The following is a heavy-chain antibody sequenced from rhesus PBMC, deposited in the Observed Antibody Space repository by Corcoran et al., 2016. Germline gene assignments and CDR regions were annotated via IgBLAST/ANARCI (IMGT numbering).Heavy chain of an antibody. J-gene: IGHJ4*01. CDR1: GGSISSSY. CDR3: ARHLGSYYPFDY. CDR2: IYGRGSST. Sequence: QLQLQESGPGLVKPSETLSVTCAVSGGSISSSYWSWIRQAPGKGLEWIGYIYGRGSSTNSNPSLKRRVTLSVDTSKNQLSLKLSSVTTADTAVYYCARHLGSYYPFDYWGQGVLVTVSS. D-gene: IGHD3-16*01. V-gene: IGHV4-169*01.